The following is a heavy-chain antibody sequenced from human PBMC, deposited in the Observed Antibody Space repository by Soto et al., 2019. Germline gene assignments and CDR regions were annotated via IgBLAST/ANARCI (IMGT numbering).Heavy chain of an antibody. D-gene: IGHD2-2*01. V-gene: IGHV5-10-1*01. J-gene: IGHJ6*02. Sequence: PGESLKISCKGSGYSFTSYWISWVRQMPGKGREWMGRIDPSDSYTNYSPSFQRHVTISAAKSISTAYLQWSSLKASDTAMYYCARFVVPAASLRYYYGMDVWGQGTTVTVSS. CDR3: ARFVVPAASLRYYYGMDV. CDR2: IDPSDSYT. CDR1: GYSFTSYW.